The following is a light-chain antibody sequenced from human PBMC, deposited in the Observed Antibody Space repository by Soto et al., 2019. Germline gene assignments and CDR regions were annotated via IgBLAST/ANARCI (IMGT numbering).Light chain of an antibody. Sequence: EKVMTQSPATLSVSPGERATLSCRASQNVKTRLAWYQQKPGQAPRLLIFDAFTRATGIPARFRGSASGTEFTLTISSLQSEDFAVYYCQQYDEWPLTFGGGTKVEIK. V-gene: IGKV3-15*01. CDR2: DAF. J-gene: IGKJ4*01. CDR3: QQYDEWPLT. CDR1: QNVKTR.